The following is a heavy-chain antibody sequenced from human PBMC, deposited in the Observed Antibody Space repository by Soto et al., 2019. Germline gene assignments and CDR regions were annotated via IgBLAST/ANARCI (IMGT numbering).Heavy chain of an antibody. CDR1: GFTFSDHY. CDR3: ARGRVGDDHFDY. J-gene: IGHJ4*02. V-gene: IGHV3-72*01. D-gene: IGHD1-1*01. CDR2: IRNKANSHTT. Sequence: EVQLVESGGGLVQPGGSLRLSCAASGFTFSDHYMEWVRQAPGKGLEWVGRIRNKANSHTTEYAASVKGRFTISRDDSKNSLDLQMNSLKIEDTAVYYCARGRVGDDHFDYWGQGTLVTVSS.